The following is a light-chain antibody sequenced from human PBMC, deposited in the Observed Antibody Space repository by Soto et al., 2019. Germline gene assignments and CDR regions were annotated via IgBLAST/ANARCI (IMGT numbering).Light chain of an antibody. J-gene: IGKJ4*01. CDR3: QQYDNLPLT. Sequence: DLQMTPSPSSLSASVGDRVTITCQASQDISNYLNWYQQKPGKAPKLLIYDASNLETGVPSRFSGSGSGTDFTFTISSLQAEDIATYYCQQYDNLPLTFGGGTKVEIK. V-gene: IGKV1-33*01. CDR2: DAS. CDR1: QDISNY.